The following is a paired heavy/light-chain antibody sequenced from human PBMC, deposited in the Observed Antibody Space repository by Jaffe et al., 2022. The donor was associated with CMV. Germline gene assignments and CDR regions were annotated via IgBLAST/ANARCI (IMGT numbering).Heavy chain of an antibody. J-gene: IGHJ4*02. Sequence: QVQLQQWGAGLLKPSETLSLTCAVYGGSFSGYYWSWIRQPPGKGLEWIGEINHSGSTNYNPSLKSRVTISVDTSKNQFSLKVSSVTAADTAVYYCARGAYCGGDWLRCPFDYWGQGTLVTVSS. CDR2: INHSGST. CDR3: ARGAYCGGDWLRCPFDY. V-gene: IGHV4-34*01. CDR1: GGSFSGYY. D-gene: IGHD2-21*02.
Light chain of an antibody. CDR3: QQYGSSLDT. CDR2: GAS. CDR1: QIFSSFY. Sequence: EIVLTQSPGTLSLSPGDRATLSCRASQIFSSFYLAWYQQKPGQAPRLLIYGASSRATGIPDRFSGSGSGTDFTLTISRLEPEDFAVYYCQQYGSSLDTFGQGTKLEIK. J-gene: IGKJ2*01. V-gene: IGKV3-20*01.